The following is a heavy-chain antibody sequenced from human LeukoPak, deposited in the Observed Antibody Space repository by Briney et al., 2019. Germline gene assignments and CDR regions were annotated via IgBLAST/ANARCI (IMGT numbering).Heavy chain of an antibody. V-gene: IGHV3-23*01. CDR2: ISGSGGST. Sequence: GGSLRLSCAASGFTFSSYAMSWVRQAPGKGLEWVSGISGSGGSTYYADSVKGRFTISRDNSKSTLYLQMNSLRAEDTAVYYCAKALPDGYTGGYWGQGTLVTVSA. CDR3: AKALPDGYTGGY. CDR1: GFTFSSYA. D-gene: IGHD5-24*01. J-gene: IGHJ4*02.